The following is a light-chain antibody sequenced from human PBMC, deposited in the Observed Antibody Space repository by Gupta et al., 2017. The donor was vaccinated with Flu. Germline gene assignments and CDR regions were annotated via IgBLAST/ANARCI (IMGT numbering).Light chain of an antibody. J-gene: IGKJ1*01. CDR3: QQSYTTLGT. CDR2: AAS. V-gene: IGKV1-39*01. CDR1: QSISKY. Sequence: GDRVTISCRASQSISKYLIWYQKKPGEAPNLLIYAASSLQSGVPSRFSGSGSGTNFTLTISSLQPEDFATYYCQQSYTTLGTFGQGTKVEIK.